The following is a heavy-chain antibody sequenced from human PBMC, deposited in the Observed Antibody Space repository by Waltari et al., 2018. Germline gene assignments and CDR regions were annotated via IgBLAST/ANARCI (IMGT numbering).Heavy chain of an antibody. CDR3: AKAPGWLQLDY. CDR1: GFTFSSYA. J-gene: IGHJ4*02. D-gene: IGHD5-12*01. V-gene: IGHV3-23*01. CDR2: ISGSGGST. Sequence: EVQLLESGGGLVQPGGSLRLSCAASGFTFSSYAMSWVRQAPGKGLGWGAAISGSGGSTYYADSVKGRVTISRDNSKNTLYLQMNSLRAEDTAVYYCAKAPGWLQLDYWGQGTLVTVSS.